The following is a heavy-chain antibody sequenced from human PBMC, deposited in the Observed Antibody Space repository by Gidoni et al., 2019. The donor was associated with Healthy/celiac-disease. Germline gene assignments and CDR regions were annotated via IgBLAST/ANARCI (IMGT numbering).Heavy chain of an antibody. J-gene: IGHJ4*02. CDR1: GYTFDGDA. D-gene: IGHD5-18*01. CDR2: IRSKAYGGTT. V-gene: IGHV3-49*03. Sequence: EVQLVESGGGLVQPGRSLRLSCTASGYTFDGDALSWFRQAPGKGLEWVGFIRSKAYGGTTEYAPSVKGRFTISRDDSKSSAYLQMTSLKTEDTAVYYCTREGGYSYGRPPGYWGQGTLVTVSS. CDR3: TREGGYSYGRPPGY.